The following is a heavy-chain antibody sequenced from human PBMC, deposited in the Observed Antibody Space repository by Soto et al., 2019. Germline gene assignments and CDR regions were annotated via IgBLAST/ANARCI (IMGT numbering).Heavy chain of an antibody. CDR3: ARMAVTTFYYYAMDV. J-gene: IGHJ6*02. CDR1: GYSIRSSDW. Sequence: SETLSLTCAVYGYSIRSSDWWGWIRQPPGKGLEWIGYITHGGSTNYNPSLKRRVTMSVDPSKNQFSLNLTSVTAVDTAVYYCARMAVTTFYYYAMDVWGQGXTVTVSS. CDR2: ITHGGST. D-gene: IGHD6-19*01. V-gene: IGHV4-28*01.